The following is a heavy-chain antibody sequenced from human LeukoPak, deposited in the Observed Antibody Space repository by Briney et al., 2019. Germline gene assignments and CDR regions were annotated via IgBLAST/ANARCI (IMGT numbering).Heavy chain of an antibody. V-gene: IGHV3-49*04. Sequence: GGSLRLSCTASGFTFGNYAVTWVRQAPGKGLEWVGFIRSKPYGGAAEYAASVQGRFTISRDDSKTIAYMQMNSLKTEDTAVYYCSRYGFVGADFDYWGRGTLVTVSS. J-gene: IGHJ4*02. CDR2: IRSKPYGGAA. D-gene: IGHD1-26*01. CDR1: GFTFGNYA. CDR3: SRYGFVGADFDY.